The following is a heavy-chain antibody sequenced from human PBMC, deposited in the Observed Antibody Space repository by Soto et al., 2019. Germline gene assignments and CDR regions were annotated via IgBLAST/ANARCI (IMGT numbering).Heavy chain of an antibody. V-gene: IGHV3-21*01. CDR2: ISSSSSYI. CDR3: ARDPYYDSSGWFDP. CDR1: GFTFSSYS. Sequence: RVSLRLSCAASGFTFSSYSMNWVRQAPGKGLEWVSSISSSSSYIYYADSVKGRFTISRDNAKNSLYLQMNSLRAEDTAVYYCARDPYYDSSGWFDPWGKGTLVTVSS. D-gene: IGHD3-22*01. J-gene: IGHJ5*02.